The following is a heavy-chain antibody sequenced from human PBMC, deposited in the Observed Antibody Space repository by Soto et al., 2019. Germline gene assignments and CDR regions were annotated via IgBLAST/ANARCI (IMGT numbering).Heavy chain of an antibody. Sequence: LRLSCVASGFDFSDFHISWVRQAPGKGLEWISYISSSLGHTDYAESVKGRFTISRDNSRNTLYLQMNSLRAEDTAVYYCAKDGVAHIPLYTSGSSYDHWGQGTLVTVSS. CDR2: ISSSLGHT. D-gene: IGHD3-22*01. V-gene: IGHV3-11*05. CDR1: GFDFSDFH. CDR3: AKDGVAHIPLYTSGSSYDH. J-gene: IGHJ4*02.